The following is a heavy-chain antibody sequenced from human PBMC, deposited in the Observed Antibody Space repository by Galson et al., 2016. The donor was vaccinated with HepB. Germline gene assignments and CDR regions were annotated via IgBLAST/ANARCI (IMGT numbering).Heavy chain of an antibody. CDR2: INPAGSSI. CDR1: GFTFSRYW. D-gene: IGHD6-19*01. Sequence: SLRLSCAASGFTFSRYWMPWVRQAPGKGLVWVAQINPAGSSIRYADSLKGRFTVSSKNAKNTLYLQMNSLRVEDTAVYYGVRERFPGGIAGTGSPPNFQVWGQGTLVIVSS. J-gene: IGHJ1*01. CDR3: VRERFPGGIAGTGSPPNFQV. V-gene: IGHV3-74*01.